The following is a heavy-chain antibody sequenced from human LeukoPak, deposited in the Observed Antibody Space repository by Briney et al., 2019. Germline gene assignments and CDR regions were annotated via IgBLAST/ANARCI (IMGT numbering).Heavy chain of an antibody. V-gene: IGHV3-7*01. Sequence: GGSLRLSCAASGFTFSSYWMSWVRQAPGKGLEWVADINLDGSEKYYVDSVKGRFTITRDNAKNSLNLHMNSLRAEDTAVYYCAREGTRGLFDSWGQGTLVTVSS. CDR3: AREGTRGLFDS. D-gene: IGHD1/OR15-1a*01. CDR1: GFTFSSYW. J-gene: IGHJ4*02. CDR2: INLDGSEK.